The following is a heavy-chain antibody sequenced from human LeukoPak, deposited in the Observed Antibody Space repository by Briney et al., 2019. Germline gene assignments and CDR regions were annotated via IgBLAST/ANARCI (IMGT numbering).Heavy chain of an antibody. CDR1: GGSFSNYY. J-gene: IGHJ4*02. Sequence: SETLSLTCAVYGGSFSNYYWSWIRQPPGMGLEWIGEISHSGGTNYNPSLKSRVTISIDTSKNQFSLKLTSVTAADTAVYYCARVLVAVGVDYWGQGGPVTVSS. CDR3: ARVLVAVGVDY. CDR2: ISHSGGT. D-gene: IGHD2-15*01. V-gene: IGHV4-34*01.